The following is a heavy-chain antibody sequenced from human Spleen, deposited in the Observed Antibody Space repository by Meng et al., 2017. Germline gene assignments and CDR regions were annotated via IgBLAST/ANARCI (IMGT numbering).Heavy chain of an antibody. CDR3: AREEILVVNDAFGV. D-gene: IGHD3-22*01. V-gene: IGHV3-48*03. CDR1: GFTFSNYD. CDR2: IGSSGTNV. Sequence: GESLKISCAASGFTFSNYDMNWVRQAPGKGLEWISFIGSSGTNVDYADSVKGRFTISRDNAKNSLYLQMSSLRAEDTAIYYCAREEILVVNDAFGVWGQGTMVTVSS. J-gene: IGHJ3*01.